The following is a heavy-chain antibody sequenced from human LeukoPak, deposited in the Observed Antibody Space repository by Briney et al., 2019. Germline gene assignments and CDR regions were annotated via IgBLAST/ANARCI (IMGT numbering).Heavy chain of an antibody. Sequence: SETLSLTCTVSGGSISSYYWSWIRQPAGKGLEWIGRIYTSGSTNYNPSLKSRVTMSVDTSKNQFSLRLSSVTAADTAVYYCARGSKSYGDYVRYFDYWGQGTLVTVSS. D-gene: IGHD4-17*01. CDR3: ARGSKSYGDYVRYFDY. J-gene: IGHJ4*02. V-gene: IGHV4-4*07. CDR1: GGSISSYY. CDR2: IYTSGST.